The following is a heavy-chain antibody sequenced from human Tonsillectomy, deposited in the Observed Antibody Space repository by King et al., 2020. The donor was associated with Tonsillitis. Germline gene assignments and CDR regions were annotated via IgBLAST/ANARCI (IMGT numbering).Heavy chain of an antibody. J-gene: IGHJ6*04. V-gene: IGHV3-48*03. CDR2: IGSGGTTI. D-gene: IGHD6-13*01. CDR3: ARVHYYSSSFIGMDV. CDR1: GFTFSSYE. Sequence: VQLVESGGGLVQPGGSLRLSCAASGFTFSSYEMNWVRQAPGKGLEWVSYIGSGGTTIYYADSLKGRFTISRDNAKNSLYLQMNSLSAEDTAVYYCARVHYYSSSFIGMDVWGNGTTVTVSS.